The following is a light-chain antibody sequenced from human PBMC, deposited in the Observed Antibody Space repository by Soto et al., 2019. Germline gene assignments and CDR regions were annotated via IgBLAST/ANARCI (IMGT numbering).Light chain of an antibody. J-gene: IGKJ1*01. V-gene: IGKV3-15*01. CDR1: QSVSSN. Sequence: EIVMTQPPATLSVSPGERATLSCRASQSVSSNLAWYQQKPGQAPRLLIYGASTRATGIPARFSGSGSGTEFTLTISSLQSEDFAVYYCQQYNNAARTFGQGTKVDIK. CDR2: GAS. CDR3: QQYNNAART.